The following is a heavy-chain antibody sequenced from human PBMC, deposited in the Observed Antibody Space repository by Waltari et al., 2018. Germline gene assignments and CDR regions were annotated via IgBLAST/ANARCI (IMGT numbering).Heavy chain of an antibody. CDR2: INPSGGST. J-gene: IGHJ3*02. Sequence: QVQLVQSGAEVKKPGASVKVSCKASGYTFTSYYMHWVRQSHGQGLEWMRIINPSGGSTSSARKFQGRVTMTRDTSTSPVYMDLSSLSSEDTAVYYCARVRGWGPHDAFDIWGQGTMVTVSS. CDR1: GYTFTSYY. V-gene: IGHV1-46*01. CDR3: ARVRGWGPHDAFDI. D-gene: IGHD2-15*01.